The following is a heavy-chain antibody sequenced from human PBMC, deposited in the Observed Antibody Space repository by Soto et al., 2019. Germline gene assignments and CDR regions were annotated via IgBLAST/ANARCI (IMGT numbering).Heavy chain of an antibody. CDR3: AGGGVRGVVTRTRDYYGMDV. Sequence: GESLKISCKGSGYNFTNYWIGWVRQMPGKGLESMGIIYPGDSDTRYSPSFQGQVTISADKSISIAYLQWSSLKASDTAMYYCAGGGVRGVVTRTRDYYGMDVWGQGTTVTVS. J-gene: IGHJ6*02. CDR2: IYPGDSDT. CDR1: GYNFTNYW. D-gene: IGHD3-10*01. V-gene: IGHV5-51*01.